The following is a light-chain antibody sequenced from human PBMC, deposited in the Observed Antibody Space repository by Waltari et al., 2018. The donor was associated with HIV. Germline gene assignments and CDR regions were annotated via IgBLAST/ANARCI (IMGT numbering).Light chain of an antibody. V-gene: IGLV1-47*01. CDR1: SSNIGSNY. CDR2: RSN. Sequence: QSVLTQPPSASGTPGQRVALPCSGSSSNIGSNYVYWYQQLPGTAPKVLIYRSNQRPSGVPDRFSGSKSGTSASLAISALRSEDEADYYCATWDDSLSGPVFGGGTKLTVL. J-gene: IGLJ3*02. CDR3: ATWDDSLSGPV.